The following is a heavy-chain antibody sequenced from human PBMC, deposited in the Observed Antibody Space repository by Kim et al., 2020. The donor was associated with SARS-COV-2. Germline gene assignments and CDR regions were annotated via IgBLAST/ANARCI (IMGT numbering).Heavy chain of an antibody. V-gene: IGHV4-34*01. Sequence: SETLSLTCAVYGGSFSGYYWSWIRQPPGKGLEWIGEINHSGSTNYNPSLKSRVTISVDTSKNQFSLKLSSVTAADTAVYYCARGQGMTTTNEPTVGTPVFGYWGQGTLVTVSS. CDR2: INHSGST. J-gene: IGHJ4*02. D-gene: IGHD4-17*01. CDR3: ARGQGMTTTNEPTVGTPVFGY. CDR1: GGSFSGYY.